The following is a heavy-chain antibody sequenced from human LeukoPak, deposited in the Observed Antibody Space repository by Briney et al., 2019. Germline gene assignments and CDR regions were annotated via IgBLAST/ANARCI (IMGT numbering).Heavy chain of an antibody. CDR1: GGTFSSYA. CDR2: IIPILGTA. D-gene: IGHD3-3*01. V-gene: IGHV1-69*11. Sequence: ASVKVSCKASGGTFSSYAISWVRQAPGQGLEWMGRIIPILGTANYAQKFQGRVTITADESTSTAYMELSSLRSEDTAVYYCARGPPIFGVVIPTYYYYYMDVWGKGTTVTVSS. J-gene: IGHJ6*03. CDR3: ARGPPIFGVVIPTYYYYYMDV.